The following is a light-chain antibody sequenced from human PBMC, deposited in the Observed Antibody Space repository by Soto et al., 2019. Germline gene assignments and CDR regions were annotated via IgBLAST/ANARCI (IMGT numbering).Light chain of an antibody. Sequence: DIQMTQSPSSLSSSVGDRVTITCRASQGISNYLAWYQQKPGKVPKLLIYAASTLQSGVPSRFSGSGSGTDFTLTISSLHPEDFAVYFCQQYNNWPTFGQGTKVAIK. CDR2: AAS. V-gene: IGKV1-27*01. CDR3: QQYNNWPT. CDR1: QGISNY. J-gene: IGKJ1*01.